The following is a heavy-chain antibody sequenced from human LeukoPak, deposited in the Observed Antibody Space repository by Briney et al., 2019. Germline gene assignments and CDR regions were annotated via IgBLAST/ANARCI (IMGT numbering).Heavy chain of an antibody. CDR2: IGVRRGST. CDR3: VRGHTTATYYFDY. D-gene: IGHD1-1*01. V-gene: IGHV3-23*01. CDR1: GFTISSYA. Sequence: GGSLSLSCAPSGFTISSYAMRWVRQAHGKGLEWVSIIGVRRGSTFYTNSVKGWFTISRENSKNTVFLQMNSLRAEDTAVYYCVRGHTTATYYFDYWGQGTLVTVSS. J-gene: IGHJ4*02.